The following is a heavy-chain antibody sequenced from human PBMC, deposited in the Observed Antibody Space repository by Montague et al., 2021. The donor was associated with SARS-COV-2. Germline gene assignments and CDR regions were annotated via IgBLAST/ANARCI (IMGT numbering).Heavy chain of an antibody. V-gene: IGHV3-23*01. CDR2: ISGFGGGT. CDR1: GFIFTNYG. D-gene: IGHD1-14*01. CDR3: AKSFSETRNWFDI. Sequence: SLRLSCAASGFIFTNYGMNWVRRAPGKGLESVAGISGFGGGTYYSDSVKGRFTISRATSNSTLFLQMDGLRAEDTAIYYCAKSFSETRNWFDIWGQGTLVTVSS. J-gene: IGHJ5*02.